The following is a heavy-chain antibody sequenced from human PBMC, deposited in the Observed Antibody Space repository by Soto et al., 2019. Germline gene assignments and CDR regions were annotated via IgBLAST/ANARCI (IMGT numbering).Heavy chain of an antibody. Sequence: QVQLVQSGAEVKKPRASVKVSCKASGYSFTSYDINWVRQATGQGLEWMGWMNPNSGNTGYAQKFQGRVTMTRNTSISTAYMELSSLRSDDTAVYYCARELYSTVRFDPWGQGTLVTVSS. CDR2: MNPNSGNT. J-gene: IGHJ5*02. CDR1: GYSFTSYD. CDR3: ARELYSTVRFDP. V-gene: IGHV1-8*01. D-gene: IGHD6-13*01.